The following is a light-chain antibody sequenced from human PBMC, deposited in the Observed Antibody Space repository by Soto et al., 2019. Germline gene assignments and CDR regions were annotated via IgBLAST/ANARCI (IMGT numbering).Light chain of an antibody. Sequence: QSVLTQPPSASGTPGQRVTISCSGSSSNIGSNYVYWYRQLPGTAPNVLIYRNDERPSGVPDRFSGSKSGSSASLAISGLRSEDEDDAYCSAWDDSLSGPVFGRGTKLTVL. V-gene: IGLV1-47*01. CDR3: SAWDDSLSGPV. J-gene: IGLJ3*02. CDR2: RND. CDR1: SSNIGSNY.